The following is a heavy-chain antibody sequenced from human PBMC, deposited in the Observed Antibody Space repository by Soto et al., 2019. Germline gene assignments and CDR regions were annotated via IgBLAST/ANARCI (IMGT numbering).Heavy chain of an antibody. CDR3: ARGRDGYNCLDD. D-gene: IGHD5-12*01. Sequence: QVQLQESGPGLVKPSETLSLTCTVSGGSISSNYWSWIRQPPGKGLEWIGYIYYSGSTNCNPSLKSRVTISVDTSKNQFSLKLSSVTAADTAVYYCARGRDGYNCLDDWGQGTLVTVSS. CDR2: IYYSGST. J-gene: IGHJ4*02. CDR1: GGSISSNY. V-gene: IGHV4-59*08.